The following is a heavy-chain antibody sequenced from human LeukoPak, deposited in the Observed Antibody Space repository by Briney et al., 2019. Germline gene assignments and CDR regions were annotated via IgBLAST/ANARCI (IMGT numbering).Heavy chain of an antibody. Sequence: PGGSLRLSCAASGFTFSSYEMNWVRQAPGKGLEWDSYISSSGSTIYYADSVKGRFTISRDNAKNSLYLQMNSLRAEDTAVYYCASLIAVADAFDIWGQGTMVTVSS. CDR3: ASLIAVADAFDI. D-gene: IGHD6-19*01. V-gene: IGHV3-48*03. CDR1: GFTFSSYE. J-gene: IGHJ3*02. CDR2: ISSSGSTI.